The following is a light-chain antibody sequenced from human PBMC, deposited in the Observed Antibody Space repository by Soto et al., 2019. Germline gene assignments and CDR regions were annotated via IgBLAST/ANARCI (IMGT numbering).Light chain of an antibody. J-gene: IGLJ1*01. Sequence: QSVLTQPPSASGTPGQRITISCSGSSSNIGSHSVNWYQQLPGTAPKLLIYRSSQRPSGVPDRFSGSKSGTSAFLAISGLQSGDEADYYCQSYDKRLTAYVFGTGTKLTVL. CDR1: SSNIGSHS. CDR3: QSYDKRLTAYV. CDR2: RSS. V-gene: IGLV1-44*01.